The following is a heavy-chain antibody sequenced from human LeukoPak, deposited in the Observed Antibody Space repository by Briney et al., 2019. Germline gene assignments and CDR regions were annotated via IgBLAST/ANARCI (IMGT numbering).Heavy chain of an antibody. D-gene: IGHD2-15*01. Sequence: ASVKVSCKASGYTFTSYGISWVRQAPGQGLEWMGWISAYNGNTNYAQKLQGRVTMTTDTSTSTAYMELRSLRSDDTAVYYCARIIVAVVTRVAFDIWGQGTMVTVSS. CDR3: ARIIVAVVTRVAFDI. CDR2: ISAYNGNT. J-gene: IGHJ3*02. CDR1: GYTFTSYG. V-gene: IGHV1-18*01.